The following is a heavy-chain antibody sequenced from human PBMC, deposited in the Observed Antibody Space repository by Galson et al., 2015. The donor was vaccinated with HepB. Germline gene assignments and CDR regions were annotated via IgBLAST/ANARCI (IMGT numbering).Heavy chain of an antibody. J-gene: IGHJ5*02. Sequence: SLRLSCAASGFSFSSYWMSWVRQAPGKGLEWVATTNQDGSEKYYVDSVKGRFTMSRDSAKNSLYLQMNSLRAEDTAVYYCARRETTQNWFDPWAREPWSPSPQ. CDR2: TNQDGSEK. D-gene: IGHD4-11*01. CDR3: ARRETTQNWFDP. V-gene: IGHV3-7*03. CDR1: GFSFSSYW.